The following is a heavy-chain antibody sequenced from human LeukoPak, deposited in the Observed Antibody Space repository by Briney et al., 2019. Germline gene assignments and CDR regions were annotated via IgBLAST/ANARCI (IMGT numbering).Heavy chain of an antibody. D-gene: IGHD3-3*01. V-gene: IGHV1-18*01. J-gene: IGHJ4*02. CDR2: ISAYNGNT. Sequence: GASVKVSCKASGYTFTSYGISWVRQAPGQGLEWMGWISAYNGNTNYAQKLQGRVTMTTDTSTSTAYMELRSLRSDDTAVYYCARVRYDFWSGPIDYWGQGTLVTVSS. CDR3: ARVRYDFWSGPIDY. CDR1: GYTFTSYG.